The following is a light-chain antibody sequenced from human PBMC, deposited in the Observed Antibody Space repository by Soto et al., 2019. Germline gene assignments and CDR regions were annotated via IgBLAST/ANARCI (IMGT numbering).Light chain of an antibody. CDR2: DVT. J-gene: IGLJ2*01. V-gene: IGLV2-14*01. CDR1: SSDVGGYNY. CDR3: SSYTTRSTVI. Sequence: QSALTQPASVSGSPGQSITISCTGTSSDVGGYNYVSWYQQHPGKAPKLMIYDVTHRPSGVSNRFSGSKSGNTASLTISGLQAEDEADYYCSSYTTRSTVIFGGGTKLTVL.